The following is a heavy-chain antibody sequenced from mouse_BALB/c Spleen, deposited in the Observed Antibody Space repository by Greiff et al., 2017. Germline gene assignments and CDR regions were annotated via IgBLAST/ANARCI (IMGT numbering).Heavy chain of an antibody. CDR1: GFNIKDYY. CDR3: NAWGRYDEVAY. Sequence: VQLQQSGAELVRSGASVKLSCTASGFNIKDYYMHWVKQRPEQGLEWIGWIDPENGDTEYAPKFQGKATMTADTSSNTAYLQLSSLTSEDTAVYYCNAWGRYDEVAYWGQGTLVTVSA. J-gene: IGHJ3*01. D-gene: IGHD2-14*01. V-gene: IGHV14-4*02. CDR2: IDPENGDT.